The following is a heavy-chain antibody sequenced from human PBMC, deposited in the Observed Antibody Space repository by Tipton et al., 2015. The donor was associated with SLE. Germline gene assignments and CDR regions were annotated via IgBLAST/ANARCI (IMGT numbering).Heavy chain of an antibody. V-gene: IGHV4-59*01. Sequence: TLSLTCTVSGGSINSYYWSWIRQPPGKGLEWIGYIHSSGSTNYNSSLESRVTISIDTSRNQFSLKLTSVTAADTAVYYCARDQEMASGENRFDPWGQGTLVTVSS. CDR1: GGSINSYY. CDR3: ARDQEMASGENRFDP. D-gene: IGHD5-24*01. CDR2: IHSSGST. J-gene: IGHJ5*02.